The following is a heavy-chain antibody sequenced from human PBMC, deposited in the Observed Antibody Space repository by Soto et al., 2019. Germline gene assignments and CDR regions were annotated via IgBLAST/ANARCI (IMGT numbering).Heavy chain of an antibody. CDR2: IYYSGST. CDR1: GGAISSSSYY. Sequence: PSETVCLTGAVSGGAISSSSYYWGWIRQPPGKGLEWIGSIYYSGSTYYNPSLKSRVTISVDTSKNQFSLKLSSVTAADTAVYYCARHVEYSSSFVHTRPGLNYGMDVWGQGTTVTVSS. CDR3: ARHVEYSSSFVHTRPGLNYGMDV. J-gene: IGHJ6*02. D-gene: IGHD6-6*01. V-gene: IGHV4-39*01.